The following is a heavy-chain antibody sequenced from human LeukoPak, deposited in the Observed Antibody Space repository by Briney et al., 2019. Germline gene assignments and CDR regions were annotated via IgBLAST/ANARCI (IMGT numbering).Heavy chain of an antibody. Sequence: PSETLSLTCAVSGGSISSGGYSWSWIRQPPGKGLEWIGYIYHSGSTYYNPSLKSRVTISVDRSKNQSSLKLSSVTAADTAVYYCARVPLSIVALDYWGQGTLVTVSS. D-gene: IGHD3-22*01. CDR2: IYHSGST. CDR1: GGSISSGGYS. CDR3: ARVPLSIVALDY. V-gene: IGHV4-30-2*01. J-gene: IGHJ4*02.